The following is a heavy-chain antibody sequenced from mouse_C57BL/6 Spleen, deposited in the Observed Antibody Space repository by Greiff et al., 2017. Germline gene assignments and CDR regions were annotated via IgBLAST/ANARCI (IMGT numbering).Heavy chain of an antibody. Sequence: QVQLQQSGAELARPGASVKLSCKASGYTFTSYGISWVKQRTGQGLEWIGEIYPRGGNTYYNEKFKGKATLTADKSSSTAYMELRSLTSEDSAVYFCARMRDYDGYAMDYWGQGTSVTVSS. V-gene: IGHV1-81*01. J-gene: IGHJ4*01. D-gene: IGHD2-4*01. CDR1: GYTFTSYG. CDR2: IYPRGGNT. CDR3: ARMRDYDGYAMDY.